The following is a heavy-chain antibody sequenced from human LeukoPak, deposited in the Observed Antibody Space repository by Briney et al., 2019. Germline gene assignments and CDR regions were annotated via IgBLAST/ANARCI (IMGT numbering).Heavy chain of an antibody. J-gene: IGHJ4*02. D-gene: IGHD3-16*01. CDR1: GYKFTDDY. CDR2: INPDSGFT. CDR3: APTAEAYTSWWKV. Sequence: APVKVSCKASGYKFTDDYMHWVRQAPGQGLEFMGWINPDSGFTNYAKKFKGRVTMTRDTSISTAYLEVRSLTSDDTAVYYCAPTAEAYTSWWKVWGQGTLVTVSS. V-gene: IGHV1-2*02.